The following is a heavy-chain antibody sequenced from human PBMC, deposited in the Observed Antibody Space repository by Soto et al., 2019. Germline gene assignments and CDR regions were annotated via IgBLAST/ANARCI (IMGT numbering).Heavy chain of an antibody. CDR3: ARDLPGYCTSGLCYGFDY. CDR2: ISSSGNTI. V-gene: IGHV3-48*03. Sequence: PGGSLRLSCAASKFTFSSSEMNWVRQAPGKGLEWVSYISSSGNTIYYADSVKGRFIISRDNAKNSLYLQMNSLRAEDTAVYYRARDLPGYCTSGLCYGFDYWGQGTLVTVSS. CDR1: KFTFSSSE. D-gene: IGHD2-8*01. J-gene: IGHJ4*02.